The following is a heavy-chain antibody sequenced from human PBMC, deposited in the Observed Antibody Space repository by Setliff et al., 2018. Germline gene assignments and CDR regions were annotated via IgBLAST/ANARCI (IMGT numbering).Heavy chain of an antibody. D-gene: IGHD2-2*01. CDR3: VRDRAAIVVGPPTAAFDI. CDR2: ISAYNGYI. J-gene: IGHJ3*02. V-gene: IGHV1-18*01. Sequence: ASVKVSCKASGYAFGSSGISWVRQAPGQGLEWMGWISAYNGYIVYAQKFQGRVTMTTDTSKGTAYMEVRSLRSDNTAQYYCVRDRAAIVVGPPTAAFDIWGQGTMVTVSS. CDR1: GYAFGSSG.